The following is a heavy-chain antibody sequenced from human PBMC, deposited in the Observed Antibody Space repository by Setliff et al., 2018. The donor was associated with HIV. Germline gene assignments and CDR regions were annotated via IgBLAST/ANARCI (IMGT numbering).Heavy chain of an antibody. CDR2: LNRDGSET. J-gene: IGHJ3*02. Sequence: GGSLRLSCAASGFTFSGYWMNWVRQAPGKGLEWVASLNRDGSETHYVDSVKGRFTISRDNAKNSLYLQISSLRAEDTAVYYCARRAYYDNTGPNAFDIWGQGTMVTVSS. D-gene: IGHD3-22*01. CDR1: GFTFSGYW. CDR3: ARRAYYDNTGPNAFDI. V-gene: IGHV3-7*01.